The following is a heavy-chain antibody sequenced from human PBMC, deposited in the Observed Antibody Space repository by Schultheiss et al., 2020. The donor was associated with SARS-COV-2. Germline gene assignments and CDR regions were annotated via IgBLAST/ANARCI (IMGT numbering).Heavy chain of an antibody. CDR2: ISSSSSTI. CDR1: GFTFSSYS. V-gene: IGHV3-48*01. D-gene: IGHD2-2*01. CDR3: ARDGVYCSSTSCQYYYYYYMDV. J-gene: IGHJ6*03. Sequence: GGSLRLSCAASGFTFSSYSMNWVRQAPGKGLEWVSYISSSSSTIYYADSVKGRFTISRDNAKNSLYLQMNSLRAEDTAVYYCARDGVYCSSTSCQYYYYYYMDVWGKGTTVTVSS.